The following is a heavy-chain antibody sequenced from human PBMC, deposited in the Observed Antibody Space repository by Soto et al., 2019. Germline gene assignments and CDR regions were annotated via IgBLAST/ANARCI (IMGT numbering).Heavy chain of an antibody. CDR1: GYRFTDYL. CDR2: IYPDDSDT. CDR3: ARPFDTSGWYDY. Sequence: PGESLKISFKASGYRFTDYLIGWVRQMPGKGLECMGIIYPDDSDTRYSPSFQGQVIISADKSITTAYLQWTSLKASDTAIYYCARPFDTSGWYDYLGQRTLVAVCS. D-gene: IGHD6-19*01. J-gene: IGHJ4*02. V-gene: IGHV5-51*01.